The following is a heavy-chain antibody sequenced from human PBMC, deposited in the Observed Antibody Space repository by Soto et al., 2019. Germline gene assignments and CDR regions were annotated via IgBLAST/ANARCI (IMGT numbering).Heavy chain of an antibody. J-gene: IGHJ4*02. CDR2: IEPRSGGN. Sequence: QVQLVQSGTEVKKPGASVKVSCRVSGYPITTYYIHWVRQARGQGLEWVGWIEPRSGGNVYEQKFKGRVNMTRDTSISTVYMALSGLTSDDTAVYCCATDDYGIFPYWGQGSLVTVSS. CDR1: GYPITTYY. CDR3: ATDDYGIFPY. D-gene: IGHD3-10*01. V-gene: IGHV1-2*02.